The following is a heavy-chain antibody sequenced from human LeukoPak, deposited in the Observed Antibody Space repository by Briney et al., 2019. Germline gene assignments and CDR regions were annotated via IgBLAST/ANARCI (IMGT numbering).Heavy chain of an antibody. CDR3: ARPNMVRGRSLYYYYYMDV. CDR1: GGSISSYY. CDR2: IYTSGST. Sequence: SETLSLTCTVSGGSISSYYWSWIRQPAGKGLEWIGRIYTSGSTNYNPPLKSRVTMSVDTSKNQFSLKLSSVTAADTAVYYCARPNMVRGRSLYYYYYMDVWGKGTTVTISS. J-gene: IGHJ6*03. D-gene: IGHD3-10*01. V-gene: IGHV4-4*07.